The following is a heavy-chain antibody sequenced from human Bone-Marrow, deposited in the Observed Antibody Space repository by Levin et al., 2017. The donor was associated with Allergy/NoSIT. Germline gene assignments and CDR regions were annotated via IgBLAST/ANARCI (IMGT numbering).Heavy chain of an antibody. V-gene: IGHV3-74*01. J-gene: IGHJ4*02. CDR2: INSDGSII. CDR3: ATLPGRRGVRDY. D-gene: IGHD1-14*01. CDR1: AFTFSSYW. Sequence: GESLKISCAASAFTFSSYWMHWVRQAPGKGLVWVSRINSDGSIISYADSVKGRFTISRDNAKNTLYLQMNSLRAEDTAVYYCATLPGRRGVRDYWGQGTLVTVSS.